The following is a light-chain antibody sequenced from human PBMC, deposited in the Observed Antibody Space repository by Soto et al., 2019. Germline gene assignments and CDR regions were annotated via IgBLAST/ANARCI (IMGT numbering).Light chain of an antibody. J-gene: IGKJ3*01. CDR3: QQLNSYPRN. V-gene: IGKV1-9*01. CDR1: QGISSD. Sequence: DIQLTQSPSFLSASIGDRVTITCRASQGISSDLAWYQQERGKAPKLLIYAASTLQSGVPARFSGSGSGTEFTLTISSLQPEDFATYYCQQLNSYPRNFGPGTKVDIK. CDR2: AAS.